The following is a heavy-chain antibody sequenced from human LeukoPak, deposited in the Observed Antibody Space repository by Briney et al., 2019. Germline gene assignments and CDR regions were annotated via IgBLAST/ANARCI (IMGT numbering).Heavy chain of an antibody. J-gene: IGHJ4*02. D-gene: IGHD6-19*01. CDR1: GGSFSGYY. V-gene: IGHV4-34*01. CDR3: ASTAGPGDY. CDR2: INHSGST. Sequence: PETLSLTCAVYGGSFSGYYWSWIRQPPGKGLEWIGEINHSGSTNYNPSLKSRVTISVDTSKNQFSLKLSSVTAADTAVYYCASTAGPGDYWGQGTLVTVSS.